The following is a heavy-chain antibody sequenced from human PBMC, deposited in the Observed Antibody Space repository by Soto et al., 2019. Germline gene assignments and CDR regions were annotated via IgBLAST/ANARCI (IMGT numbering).Heavy chain of an antibody. V-gene: IGHV1-18*01. Sequence: QVQLVQSGAEVKKPGASVKVSCKASGYTFTSYGISWVRQAPGQGLEWMGWISAYNGNTNYAQKLQGRVTMTTDTSTSTAYMELRSLRSDDAAVYYCARGYSYGYAYYYYGMDVWGQGTTVTVSS. D-gene: IGHD5-18*01. CDR1: GYTFTSYG. CDR2: ISAYNGNT. J-gene: IGHJ6*02. CDR3: ARGYSYGYAYYYYGMDV.